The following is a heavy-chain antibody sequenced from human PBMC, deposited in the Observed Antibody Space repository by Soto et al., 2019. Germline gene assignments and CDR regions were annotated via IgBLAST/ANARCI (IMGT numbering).Heavy chain of an antibody. CDR2: ISSSSSTI. Sequence: PGGSLRLSCAASGFTFSSYSMNWVRQAPGKGLEWVSYISSSSSTIYYADSVKGRFTISRDNAKNSLYLQMNSLRDEDTAVYYCARAGRSGYDLSLDYWGQGTLVTVSS. V-gene: IGHV3-48*02. CDR1: GFTFSSYS. J-gene: IGHJ4*02. D-gene: IGHD5-12*01. CDR3: ARAGRSGYDLSLDY.